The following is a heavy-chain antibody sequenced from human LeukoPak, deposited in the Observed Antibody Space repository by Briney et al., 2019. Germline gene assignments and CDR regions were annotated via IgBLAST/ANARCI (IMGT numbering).Heavy chain of an antibody. CDR2: IDPNSGGT. D-gene: IGHD1-26*01. CDR1: GYTFTGYY. Sequence: ASVKVSCKASGYTFTGYYMHWVRQAPGQGLEWMGWIDPNSGGTNYAQEFQGRVTMTRDTSISTAYMELSRLRSDDTAVYYCARIGIRRQKTNFDYWGQGTLVTVSS. CDR3: ARIGIRRQKTNFDY. J-gene: IGHJ4*02. V-gene: IGHV1-2*02.